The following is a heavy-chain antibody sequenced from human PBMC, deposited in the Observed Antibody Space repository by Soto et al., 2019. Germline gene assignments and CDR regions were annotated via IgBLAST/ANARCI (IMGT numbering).Heavy chain of an antibody. J-gene: IGHJ6*03. Sequence: ASVKVSCKASGYTFTSYDINWVRQATGQGLEWMGWMNPNSGNTGYAQKFQGRVTMTRNTSIGTAYMELSSLRSEDTAVYYCARAGEHDLWLPNYYYYYMDVWGKGTTVTVSS. CDR3: ARAGEHDLWLPNYYYYYMDV. CDR2: MNPNSGNT. CDR1: GYTFTSYD. D-gene: IGHD5-18*01. V-gene: IGHV1-8*01.